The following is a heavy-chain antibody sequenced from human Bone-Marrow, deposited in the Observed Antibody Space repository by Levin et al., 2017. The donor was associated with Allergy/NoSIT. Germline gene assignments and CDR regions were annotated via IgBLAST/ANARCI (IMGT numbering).Heavy chain of an antibody. CDR2: ITMRSRYR. Sequence: PGGSLRLSCAASGFTFSSYSMHWVRQAPGKGLEWISSITMRSRYRHYADSVMGRVTISRDDAKSSVFLQLNSLRVEDTAVYYCARGDGGSTNWRRYHSYYYALDVWGQGTTLTVSS. CDR1: GFTFSSYS. J-gene: IGHJ6*02. CDR3: ARGDGGSTNWRRYHSYYYALDV. V-gene: IGHV3-21*06. D-gene: IGHD2-15*01.